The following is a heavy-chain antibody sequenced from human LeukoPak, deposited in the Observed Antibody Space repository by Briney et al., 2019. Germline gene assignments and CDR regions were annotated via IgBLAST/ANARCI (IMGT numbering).Heavy chain of an antibody. V-gene: IGHV5-51*01. D-gene: IGHD6-13*01. J-gene: IGHJ4*02. CDR3: ARHTVPSSSRYPFDN. Sequence: GESLKISCKGSGYSFTTYWIGWVRQMPGKGLEWMGIIYPGDSDTRYSPAFQGQVTISADKSISTAYLQWSSLKASDTAMYYCARHTVPSSSRYPFDNWGQGTQVTVSS. CDR2: IYPGDSDT. CDR1: GYSFTTYW.